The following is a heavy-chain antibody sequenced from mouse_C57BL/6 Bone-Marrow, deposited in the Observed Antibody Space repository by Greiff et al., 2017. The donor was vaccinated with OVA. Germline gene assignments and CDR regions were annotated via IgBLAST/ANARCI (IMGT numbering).Heavy chain of an antibody. D-gene: IGHD1-1*01. CDR2: INPSSGYT. CDR3: ARRLRYLLYAMDY. V-gene: IGHV1-4*01. CDR1: GYTFTSYT. J-gene: IGHJ4*01. Sequence: QVQLQQSGADLARPGASVKMSCKASGYTFTSYTMHWVKQRPGQGLEWIGYINPSSGYTKYNQKFKDKATLTADKSSSTAYMQLSSLTSEDSAVYYCARRLRYLLYAMDYWGQGTSVTVSS.